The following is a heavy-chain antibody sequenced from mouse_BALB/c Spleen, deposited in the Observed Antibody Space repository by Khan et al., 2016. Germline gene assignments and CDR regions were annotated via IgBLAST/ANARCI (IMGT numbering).Heavy chain of an antibody. Sequence: EVQLVETGGGLVQPKGSLKLSCAASGCTFNTNAINWVRQAPGKGLEWVARIRSKSNNYATYYADSVKDRFTISRDDSQSMLYLQMNNLKTEDTAMYYCVRDQGLRRYFDVWGAGTTVTVSS. J-gene: IGHJ1*01. CDR2: IRSKSNNYAT. D-gene: IGHD2-4*01. V-gene: IGHV10S3*01. CDR3: VRDQGLRRYFDV. CDR1: GCTFNTNA.